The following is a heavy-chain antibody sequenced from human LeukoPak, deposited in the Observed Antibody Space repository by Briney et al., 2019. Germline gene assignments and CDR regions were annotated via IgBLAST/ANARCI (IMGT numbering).Heavy chain of an antibody. D-gene: IGHD4-23*01. Sequence: GRSLRLSCAASGFTFSSYGMHWVRQAPGKGLEWVAVISYDGSNKYYADSVKGRFTISRDNSKNTPYLQMNSLRAEDTAVYYCAKDGGQFPDYWGQGTLVTVSS. CDR1: GFTFSSYG. CDR2: ISYDGSNK. J-gene: IGHJ4*02. V-gene: IGHV3-30*18. CDR3: AKDGGQFPDY.